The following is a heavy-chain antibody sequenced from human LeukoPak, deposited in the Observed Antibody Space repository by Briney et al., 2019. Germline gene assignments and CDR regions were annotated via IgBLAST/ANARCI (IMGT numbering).Heavy chain of an antibody. J-gene: IGHJ6*03. V-gene: IGHV3-7*01. CDR1: GFSFTTYW. Sequence: GGSLRLSCAASGFSFTTYWVGWVRQAPGKGLEWVANINQDESSQYYVDAVRGRFTISRDNAKNSLYLQMNSLRAEDTAVYYCARVRWELLGYYYYYMDVWGKGTTVTISS. CDR2: INQDESSQ. CDR3: ARVRWELLGYYYYYMDV. D-gene: IGHD1-26*01.